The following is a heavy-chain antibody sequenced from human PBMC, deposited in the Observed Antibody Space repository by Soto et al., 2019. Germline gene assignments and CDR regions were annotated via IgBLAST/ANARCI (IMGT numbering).Heavy chain of an antibody. V-gene: IGHV1-69*13. CDR1: GGTFSSYA. Sequence: SVKVSCKASGGTFSSYAISWVRQAPGQGLEWMRGIIPIFGTANYAQKFQGRVTITADESTSTAYMELSSLRSEDTAVYYCARSYYCSSTSCYPFDYWGQGTLVTVSS. D-gene: IGHD2-2*01. CDR3: ARSYYCSSTSCYPFDY. CDR2: IIPIFGTA. J-gene: IGHJ4*02.